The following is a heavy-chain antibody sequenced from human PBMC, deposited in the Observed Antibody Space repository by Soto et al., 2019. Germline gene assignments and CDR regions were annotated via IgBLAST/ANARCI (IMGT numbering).Heavy chain of an antibody. CDR2: ISAYNGNT. CDR3: ARGGITIFGVVIPSPKNNWFDP. V-gene: IGHV1-18*01. CDR1: GYTFTSYC. J-gene: IGHJ5*02. D-gene: IGHD3-3*01. Sequence: ASVKVSCKASGYTFTSYCISWVLQAPGEGLEWMGWISAYNGNTNYAQKLQGRVTMTTDTSTSTAYMELRSLRSDDTAVYYCARGGITIFGVVIPSPKNNWFDPWGQGTLVTVSS.